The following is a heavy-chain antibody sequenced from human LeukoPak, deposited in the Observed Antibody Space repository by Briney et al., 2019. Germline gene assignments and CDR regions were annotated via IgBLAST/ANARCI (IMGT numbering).Heavy chain of an antibody. CDR3: AVPLGYCSSTSCPWAAFDI. CDR1: GFTFGSYA. J-gene: IGHJ3*02. V-gene: IGHV3-23*01. D-gene: IGHD2-2*01. Sequence: GGSLRLSCAASGFTFGSYAMSWVRQAPGKGLEWVSAISGSGGSTYYADSVKGRFTISRDNSKNTLYLQMNSLRAEDTAVYYCAVPLGYCSSTSCPWAAFDIWGQGTMVTVSS. CDR2: ISGSGGST.